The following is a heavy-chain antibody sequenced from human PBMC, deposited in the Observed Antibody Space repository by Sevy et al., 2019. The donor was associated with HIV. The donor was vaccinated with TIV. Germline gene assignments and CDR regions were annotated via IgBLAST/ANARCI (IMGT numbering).Heavy chain of an antibody. CDR3: AGENAWGRGYS. Sequence: SETLSLTCTVSGGSITSLYWNWIRQPPGKGLEWIAIIYYNGHINYNPSLKNRVTLSLDTSTNQFSLRLSSVTAADTAMYYCAGENAWGRGYSWGQGTLVTVSS. CDR1: GGSITSLY. CDR2: IYYNGHI. D-gene: IGHD1-26*01. V-gene: IGHV4-59*08. J-gene: IGHJ4*02.